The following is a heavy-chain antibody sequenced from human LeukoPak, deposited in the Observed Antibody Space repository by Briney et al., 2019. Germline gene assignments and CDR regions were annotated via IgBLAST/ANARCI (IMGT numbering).Heavy chain of an antibody. D-gene: IGHD5-12*01. CDR2: IHYSGAT. V-gene: IGHV4-59*01. J-gene: IGHJ4*02. CDR1: GGSISTYY. Sequence: SSETLSLTCTVSGGSISTYYWSWIRQAPGKGLEWIGYIHYSGATSYNPSLKSRVTISVDTSKNHLSLELTSVTAADTAVYYCVREYSAFDYWGQGTLVTVSS. CDR3: VREYSAFDY.